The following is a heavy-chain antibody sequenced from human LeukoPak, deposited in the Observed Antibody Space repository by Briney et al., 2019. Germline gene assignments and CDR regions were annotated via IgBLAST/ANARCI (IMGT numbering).Heavy chain of an antibody. CDR3: ARASDGYYYYMDV. Sequence: SGTLSLTCAVSGGSISSSNWWSWVRQPPGRGLEWIGEIYHSGSTNYNPSLKSRVTISVDTSKNQFSLKLSSVTAADTAVYYCARASDGYYYYMDVWGKGTTVTVSS. CDR1: GGSISSSNW. CDR2: IYHSGST. D-gene: IGHD3-10*01. V-gene: IGHV4-4*02. J-gene: IGHJ6*03.